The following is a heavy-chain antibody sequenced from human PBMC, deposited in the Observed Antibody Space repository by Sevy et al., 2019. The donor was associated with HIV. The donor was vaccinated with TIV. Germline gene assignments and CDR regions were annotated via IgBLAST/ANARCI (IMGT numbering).Heavy chain of an antibody. V-gene: IGHV3-21*01. CDR1: GFTFSSYS. D-gene: IGHD3-16*01. Sequence: GGSLRLSCAASGFTFSSYSMNWVRQAPGMGLEWVSSISISSNHIYYADSVKGRFTISRDNAKNSLYLQMNSLRAEDTAVYYCARAPEENYDYIMGSFDYWGQGTLVTVSS. CDR3: ARAPEENYDYIMGSFDY. CDR2: ISISSNHI. J-gene: IGHJ4*02.